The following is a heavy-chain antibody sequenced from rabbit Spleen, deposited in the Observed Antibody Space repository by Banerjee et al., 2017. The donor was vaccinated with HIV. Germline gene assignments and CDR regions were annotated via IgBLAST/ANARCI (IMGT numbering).Heavy chain of an antibody. J-gene: IGHJ6*01. Sequence: QSLEESGGDLVKPGASLALTCTASGFDLSNYYYIYWVRQAPGKGLEWIGCIYTGNVKTYYASWAKGRFTISKTSSTTVTLQMTSLTAADTATYFCARDLTGVIGWNFGWWGPGTLVTVS. CDR3: ARDLTGVIGWNFGW. CDR1: GFDLSNYYY. CDR2: IYTGNVKT. D-gene: IGHD4-1*01. V-gene: IGHV1S40*01.